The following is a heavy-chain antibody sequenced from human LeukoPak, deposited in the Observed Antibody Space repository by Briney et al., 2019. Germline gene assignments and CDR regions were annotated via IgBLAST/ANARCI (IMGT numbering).Heavy chain of an antibody. CDR2: IYSGGST. J-gene: IGHJ6*02. Sequence: QPGGSLRLSCAASGLTVSSNYMSWVRQPPGKGLEWVSVIYSGGSTYYADSVKGRFTISRDNSKNTLYLQMNSLRAEDTAVYYCAREKNYYYGMDVWGQGTTVTVSS. CDR3: AREKNYYYGMDV. CDR1: GLTVSSNY. V-gene: IGHV3-53*01.